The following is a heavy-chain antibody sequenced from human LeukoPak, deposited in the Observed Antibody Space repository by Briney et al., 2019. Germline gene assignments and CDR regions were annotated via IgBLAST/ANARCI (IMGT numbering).Heavy chain of an antibody. CDR2: MNPNSGNT. Sequence: ASVTVSFKASGYTFTIYDINWVRQATGQGLEWMGWMNPNSGNTGYAQKFQGRVTMTRNTSISTAYMELSSLRSEDTAVYYCARGGESWFGELLYWFDPWGQGTLVTVSS. V-gene: IGHV1-8*01. CDR1: GYTFTIYD. D-gene: IGHD3-10*01. CDR3: ARGGESWFGELLYWFDP. J-gene: IGHJ5*02.